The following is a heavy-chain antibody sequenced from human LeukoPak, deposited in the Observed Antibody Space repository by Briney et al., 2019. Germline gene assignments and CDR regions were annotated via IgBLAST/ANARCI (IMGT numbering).Heavy chain of an antibody. J-gene: IGHJ4*02. V-gene: IGHV1-46*01. D-gene: IGHD2-21*02. CDR2: INPSGGST. CDR1: GYTFTSYY. Sequence: ASVKVSCKASGYTFTSYYMHWVRQAPGQGLEWMGIINPSGGSTSYAQKFQGRVTMTRDTSTSTVYMELSSLRSEDTAVYYCAILALAYCGGDCYSGGSDYWGQGTLVTVSS. CDR3: AILALAYCGGDCYSGGSDY.